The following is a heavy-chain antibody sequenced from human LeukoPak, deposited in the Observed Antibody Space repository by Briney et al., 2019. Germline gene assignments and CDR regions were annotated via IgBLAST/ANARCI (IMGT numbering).Heavy chain of an antibody. J-gene: IGHJ5*02. CDR3: ARDCTRFLEWPDGARWFDP. CDR1: GGSISSSSYY. CDR2: IYYSGST. D-gene: IGHD3-3*01. V-gene: IGHV4-39*07. Sequence: SETLSLTCTVSGGSISSSSYYWGWIRQPPGKGLEWIGSIYYSGSTYYNPSLKSRVTISVDTSKNQFSLKLSSVTAADTAVYYCARDCTRFLEWPDGARWFDPWGQGTLVTVSS.